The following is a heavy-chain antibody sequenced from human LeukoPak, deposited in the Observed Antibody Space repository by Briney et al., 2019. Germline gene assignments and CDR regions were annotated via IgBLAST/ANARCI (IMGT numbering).Heavy chain of an antibody. J-gene: IGHJ5*02. CDR1: GYTFTAYY. CDR2: INPNTGDT. V-gene: IGHV1-2*06. Sequence: ASVKVSCKASGYTFTAYYVHWVRQAPGQGLEWIGRINPNTGDTNYAPKFQGRVTMIKDTSTNSAYMELNKLTSDDTAVYYCGRGNKSFDPWGQGTLVTVSS. CDR3: GRGNKSFDP.